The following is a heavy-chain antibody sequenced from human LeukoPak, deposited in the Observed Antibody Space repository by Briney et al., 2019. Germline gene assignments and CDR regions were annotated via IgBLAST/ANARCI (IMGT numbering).Heavy chain of an antibody. J-gene: IGHJ4*02. CDR3: AKGGFGRPFDY. D-gene: IGHD3-10*01. Sequence: GGSLRLSCAASGFTFSNYAMSWVRQAPGKGLEWVSVISGSGGSTYYVDSVQGRFTISRDNSKNTLFLQMDSLRAEDAAVYYCAKGGFGRPFDYWGQGTLVTVSS. V-gene: IGHV3-23*01. CDR2: ISGSGGST. CDR1: GFTFSNYA.